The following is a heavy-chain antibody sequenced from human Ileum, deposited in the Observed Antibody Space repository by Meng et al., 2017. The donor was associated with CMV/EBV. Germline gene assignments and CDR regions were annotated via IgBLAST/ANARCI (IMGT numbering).Heavy chain of an antibody. V-gene: IGHV3-30-3*01. J-gene: IGHJ4*02. CDR2: ISYDGSDK. CDR3: ARDSTVDGYYFDY. D-gene: IGHD2-15*01. Sequence: GGSLRLSCTASGFTFSSYPIHWVRQAPGKGLEWVAIISYDGSDKKYADSVKGRFTISRDNSKNSLYLEMRSLRTEDTAIYYCARDSTVDGYYFDYWAQGTLVTVSS. CDR1: GFTFSSYP.